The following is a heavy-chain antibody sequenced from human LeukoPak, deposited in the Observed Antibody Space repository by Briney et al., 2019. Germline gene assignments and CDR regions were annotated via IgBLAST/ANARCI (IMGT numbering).Heavy chain of an antibody. CDR1: GYTFTGYY. CDR2: INPNSGGT. D-gene: IGHD2-2*01. CDR3: ARDRVVVVPAAMGWFDP. Sequence: ASVKVSCKASGYTFTGYYMHWVRQAPGQGLEWMGWINPNSGGTNYAQKFQGRVTMTRDTSISTAYMELSRLRSDDTAVYYCARDRVVVVPAAMGWFDPWGQGTLVTVSS. J-gene: IGHJ5*02. V-gene: IGHV1-2*02.